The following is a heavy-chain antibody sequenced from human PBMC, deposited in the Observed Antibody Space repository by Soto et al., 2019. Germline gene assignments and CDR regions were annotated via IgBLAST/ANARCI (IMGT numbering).Heavy chain of an antibody. V-gene: IGHV3-33*01. CDR2: MLNEEMND. CDR1: GFNFSSYG. J-gene: IGHJ4*02. CDR3: ARDQTDSVVYSDS. Sequence: GGSLRLYYEESGFNFSSYGIHPVTQAQGRGLESVTSMLNEEMNDYDANCVKGRFTNTRDNFKNTVYPQVSQLRAEDTAVWFWARDQTDSVVYSDSWGQGTLVAVSS. D-gene: IGHD3-22*01.